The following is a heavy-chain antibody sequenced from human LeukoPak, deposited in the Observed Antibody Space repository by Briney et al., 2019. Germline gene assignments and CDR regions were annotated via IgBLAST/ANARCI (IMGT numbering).Heavy chain of an antibody. J-gene: IGHJ3*02. CDR1: GGSFSGCY. V-gene: IGHV4-34*01. Sequence: SETLSLTCAVYGGSFSGCYWSWIRQPPGKGLEWIGEINHSGSTNYNPSLKSRVTISVDTSKNQFSLKLSSVTAADTAVYYCARHVPLSGSDAFDIWGQGTMVTVSS. D-gene: IGHD6-19*01. CDR2: INHSGST. CDR3: ARHVPLSGSDAFDI.